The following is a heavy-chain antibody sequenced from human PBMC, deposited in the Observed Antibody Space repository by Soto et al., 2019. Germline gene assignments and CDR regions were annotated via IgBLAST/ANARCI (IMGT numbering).Heavy chain of an antibody. Sequence: LRLSCAASGFTFSSYAMSWVRQAPGKGLEWVSAISGSGGSTYYADSVKGRFTISRDNSKNTLYLQMNSLRAEDTAVYYCARVAGITIFGVVPSYGMDVWGQGTTVTVSS. CDR3: ARVAGITIFGVVPSYGMDV. CDR1: GFTFSSYA. J-gene: IGHJ6*02. V-gene: IGHV3-23*01. D-gene: IGHD3-3*01. CDR2: ISGSGGST.